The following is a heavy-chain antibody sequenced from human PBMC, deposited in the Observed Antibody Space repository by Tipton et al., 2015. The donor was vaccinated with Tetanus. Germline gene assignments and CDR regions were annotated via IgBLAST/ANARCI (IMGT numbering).Heavy chain of an antibody. Sequence: TLSLTCTVSGGSISSSSYYWGWIRQPPGKGLEWIGSMSYSGRTYYNPSLKSRVTISVDTSKNQFSLNLRSVTAADTAVYYCARDQGGGRVVRLNWFDPWGPGTLVTVSS. CDR3: ARDQGGGRVVRLNWFDP. J-gene: IGHJ5*02. CDR1: GGSISSSSYY. CDR2: MSYSGRT. D-gene: IGHD6-6*01. V-gene: IGHV4-39*07.